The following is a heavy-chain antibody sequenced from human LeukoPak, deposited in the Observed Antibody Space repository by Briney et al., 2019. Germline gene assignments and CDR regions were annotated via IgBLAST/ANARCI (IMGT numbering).Heavy chain of an antibody. Sequence: GGSLRLSCAASGFTVSSNYMSWVRQAPGKGLEWVSVIYSGGSTYYADSVKGRFTISRDNSKNTLYLQMNSLRAVDTAVYYCARNALKYSGWYRYLGQGNLVTV. D-gene: IGHD6-19*01. CDR1: GFTVSSNY. CDR3: ARNALKYSGWYRY. CDR2: IYSGGST. V-gene: IGHV3-53*01. J-gene: IGHJ4*02.